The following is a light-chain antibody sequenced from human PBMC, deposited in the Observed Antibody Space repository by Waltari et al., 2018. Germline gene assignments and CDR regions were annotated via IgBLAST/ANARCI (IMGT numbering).Light chain of an antibody. J-gene: IGLJ1*01. V-gene: IGLV7-46*01. CDR3: ALSCSGVYV. Sequence: QGVVTQEPSLTVSPGGTVTVTCGSSTGAVTDGHYPYWFQQKPGQAPKTLIYSTNIKHSRTAARLSGSLLGVKAALTLSGVQPEDEADYYCALSCSGVYVFGTGTKVTDL. CDR1: TGAVTDGHY. CDR2: STN.